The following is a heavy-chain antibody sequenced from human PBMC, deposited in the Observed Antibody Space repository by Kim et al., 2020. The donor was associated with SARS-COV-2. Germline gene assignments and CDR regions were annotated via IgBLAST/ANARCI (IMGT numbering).Heavy chain of an antibody. Sequence: AQKFQGRVTMTRDTSTSTVYMELSSLRSEDTAVYYCASPSYDSSGRPLDYWGQGTLVTVSS. D-gene: IGHD3-22*01. V-gene: IGHV1-46*01. CDR3: ASPSYDSSGRPLDY. J-gene: IGHJ4*02.